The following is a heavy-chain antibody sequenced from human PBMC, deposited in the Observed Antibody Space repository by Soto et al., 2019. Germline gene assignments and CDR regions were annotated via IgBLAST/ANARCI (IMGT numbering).Heavy chain of an antibody. D-gene: IGHD6-6*01. CDR1: GYTFTSYA. V-gene: IGHV1-3*01. CDR3: ARDAAARYYYGMDV. Sequence: QVQLVQSGAEVKKPGASVKVSCKASGYTFTSYAMHWVRQAPGQRLEWMGWINAGNGNTKYSQKSQGRVTITRDASASTAYMELSSLRSEDTAVYYCARDAAARYYYGMDVWGQGTTVTVSS. CDR2: INAGNGNT. J-gene: IGHJ6*02.